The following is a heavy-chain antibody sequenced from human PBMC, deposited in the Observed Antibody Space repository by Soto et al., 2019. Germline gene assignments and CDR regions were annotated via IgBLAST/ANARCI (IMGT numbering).Heavy chain of an antibody. D-gene: IGHD2-2*01. CDR2: IYPGDSDT. CDR3: ARLGWKDIVVVPAALNYYYYYMDV. CDR1: GYSFTSYW. V-gene: IGHV5-51*01. J-gene: IGHJ6*03. Sequence: GESLKISCNGSGYSFTSYWIGWVRQMPGKGLEWMGIIYPGDSDTRYSPSFQGQVTISADKSISTAYLQWSSLKASDTAMYYCARLGWKDIVVVPAALNYYYYYMDVWGKGTTVTVSS.